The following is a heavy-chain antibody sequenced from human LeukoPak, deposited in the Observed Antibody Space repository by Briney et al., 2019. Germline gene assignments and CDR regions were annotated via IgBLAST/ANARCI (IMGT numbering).Heavy chain of an antibody. V-gene: IGHV3-9*01. D-gene: IGHD3-22*01. J-gene: IGHJ4*02. Sequence: PGRSLRLSCAASGFTFEDYAMPWVRQVPGKGLEWVSGISWNSGRIGYADSVKGRLTISRDNAKNSLYLQMNSLRAEDTALYYCARDHYYDSSGYHYFDYWGQGTLVTVSS. CDR3: ARDHYYDSSGYHYFDY. CDR1: GFTFEDYA. CDR2: ISWNSGRI.